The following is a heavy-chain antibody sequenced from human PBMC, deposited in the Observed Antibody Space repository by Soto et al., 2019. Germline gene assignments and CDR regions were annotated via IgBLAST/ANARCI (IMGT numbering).Heavy chain of an antibody. Sequence: PGGPLRLSCAASGFTFSSYGMHWVRQAPGKGLEWVAFIWHDGGNKFYAESVKGRFTISKDNSKNTLYLQMTSLSAEDTAMYYCARDGDVNTGFGKDYWGQGTLVTASS. CDR1: GFTFSSYG. D-gene: IGHD3-16*01. CDR3: ARDGDVNTGFGKDY. CDR2: IWHDGGNK. J-gene: IGHJ4*02. V-gene: IGHV3-33*01.